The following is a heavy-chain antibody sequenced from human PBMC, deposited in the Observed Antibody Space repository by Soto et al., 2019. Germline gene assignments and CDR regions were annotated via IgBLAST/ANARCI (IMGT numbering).Heavy chain of an antibody. J-gene: IGHJ6*02. D-gene: IGHD3-3*01. CDR1: GYTFTSYA. CDR2: INAGNGNT. Sequence: ASVKVSCKASGYTFTSYAMHWVRQAPGQRLEWMGWINAGNGNTKYSQKFQGRVTITRDTSASTAYMELSSLRSEDTAVYYCAREGAYYDFWSGYYQTDYGMDVWGQGTTVTVSS. V-gene: IGHV1-3*01. CDR3: AREGAYYDFWSGYYQTDYGMDV.